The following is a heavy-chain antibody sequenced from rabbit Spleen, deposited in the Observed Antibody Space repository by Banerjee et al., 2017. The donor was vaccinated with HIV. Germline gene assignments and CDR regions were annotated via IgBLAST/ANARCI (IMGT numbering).Heavy chain of an antibody. CDR1: GFSFSSSYY. J-gene: IGHJ4*01. D-gene: IGHD1-1*01. CDR2: IYTGSDGST. CDR3: ARAPYDSGGGGWIFGYFNL. Sequence: QEQLVESGGGLVQPEGSLTLTCTASGFSFSSSYYMCWVRQAPGKGLEWIACIYTGSDGSTYYASWAKGRFTISKTSSTTVTLQMTSLTAADTATYFCARAPYDSGGGGWIFGYFNLWGPGTLVTVS. V-gene: IGHV1S45*01.